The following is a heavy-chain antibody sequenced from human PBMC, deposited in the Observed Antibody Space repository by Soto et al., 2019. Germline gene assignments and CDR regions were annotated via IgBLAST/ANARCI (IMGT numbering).Heavy chain of an antibody. J-gene: IGHJ6*02. CDR2: IIPLFGST. V-gene: IGHV1-69*19. CDR3: ATDETVIRGVIKRGGGLDL. D-gene: IGHD3-10*01. CDR1: GATFTKYA. Sequence: QVQLEQSGAEVKMPGSSVTVSCKAYGATFTKYAFNWVRQAPGQGLEWMGGIIPLFGSTNYAERFQGRLTVTTNESTSTVFMELSSLTSDDPAIYYCATDETVIRGVIKRGGGLDLWGQGTTVIVSS.